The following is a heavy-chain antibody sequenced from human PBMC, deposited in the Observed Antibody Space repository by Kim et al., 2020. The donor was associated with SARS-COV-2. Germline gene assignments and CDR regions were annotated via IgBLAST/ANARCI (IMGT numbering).Heavy chain of an antibody. J-gene: IGHJ6*02. D-gene: IGHD1-26*01. CDR3: ARQRPGGFYYYYYYYGMDV. V-gene: IGHV4-59*08. Sequence: RVTISVDTSKNQFSLKLGSVTAADTAVYYCARQRPGGFYYYYYYYGMDVWGQGTTVTVSS.